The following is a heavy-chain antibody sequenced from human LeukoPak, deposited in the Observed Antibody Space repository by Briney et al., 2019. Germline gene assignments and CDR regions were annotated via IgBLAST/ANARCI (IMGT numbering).Heavy chain of an antibody. V-gene: IGHV3-48*04. CDR1: GFTFSSYG. Sequence: GGSLRLSCAASGFTFSSYGMSWIRQAPGEGLEWVSYISSSGSTIYYADSVKGRFTISRDNAKNSLYLQMNSLRAEDTAVYYCASSPQQWLVPSWYFDLWGRGTLVTVSS. CDR2: ISSSGSTI. CDR3: ASSPQQWLVPSWYFDL. D-gene: IGHD6-19*01. J-gene: IGHJ2*01.